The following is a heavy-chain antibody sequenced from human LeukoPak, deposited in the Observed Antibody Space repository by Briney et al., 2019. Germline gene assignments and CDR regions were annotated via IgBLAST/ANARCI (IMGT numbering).Heavy chain of an antibody. CDR2: FDPEDGGT. V-gene: IGHV1-24*01. Sequence: ASVKVSCKVSGYTLTELSMHWVRQAPGKGLEWMGGFDPEDGGTIYAQKFQGRVTMTEDTSTDTAYMELSSLRSEDTAVYYCATEALYYDILTSYYRRSGQYDYWGQGTLVTVSS. D-gene: IGHD3-9*01. J-gene: IGHJ4*02. CDR3: ATEALYYDILTSYYRRSGQYDY. CDR1: GYTLTELS.